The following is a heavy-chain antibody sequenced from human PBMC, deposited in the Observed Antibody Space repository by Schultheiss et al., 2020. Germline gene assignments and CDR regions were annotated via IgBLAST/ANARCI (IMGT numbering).Heavy chain of an antibody. Sequence: SETLSLTCTVSGGSISGDGYYWSWIRQHPGKGLEWIGNIYYSGSTYYNPSLKSRVTISVDVPRNQFSLRLRSVTAADTAVYYCARVEGVTMIRGGWFDPWGQGTLVTVSS. D-gene: IGHD3-10*01. J-gene: IGHJ5*02. CDR1: GGSISGDGYY. CDR2: IYYSGST. CDR3: ARVEGVTMIRGGWFDP. V-gene: IGHV4-31*03.